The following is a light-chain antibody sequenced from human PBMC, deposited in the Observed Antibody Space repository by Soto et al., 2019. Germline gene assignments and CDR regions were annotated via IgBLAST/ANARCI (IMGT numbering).Light chain of an antibody. CDR1: QSISSY. Sequence: DIQMTQSPSSLSASVGDRVTITCRASQSISSYLNWYQQKPGKAPKLLIYAASSLQSGVPSRFSGSGSGTDVTLTISSLQPEDFATYYCQQSYSTLTFGGGTNVEIK. J-gene: IGKJ4*01. V-gene: IGKV1-39*01. CDR2: AAS. CDR3: QQSYSTLT.